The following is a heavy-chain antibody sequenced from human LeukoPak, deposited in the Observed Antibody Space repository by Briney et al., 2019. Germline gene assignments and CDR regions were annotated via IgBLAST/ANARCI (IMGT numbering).Heavy chain of an antibody. J-gene: IGHJ4*02. CDR3: AKDNLRGSAGYLVF. Sequence: GGSLRLSCAASGFTFDDYAMHWVRQAPGKGLEWVSGISWNSGSIGYADSVKGRFTISRDNAKNSLYLQMNSLRAEDTALYYCAKDNLRGSAGYLVFWGQGTLVTVSS. V-gene: IGHV3-9*01. D-gene: IGHD6-13*01. CDR2: ISWNSGSI. CDR1: GFTFDDYA.